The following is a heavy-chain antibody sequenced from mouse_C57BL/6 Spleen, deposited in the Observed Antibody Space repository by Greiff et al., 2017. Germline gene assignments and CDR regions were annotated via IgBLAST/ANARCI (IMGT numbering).Heavy chain of an antibody. CDR2: ISSGGSYT. Sequence: EVKLVESGGDLVKPGGSLTLSCAASGFTFSSYGMSWVRQTPDKRLEWVGTISSGGSYTYYPDSVKGRFTISRDNAKNTLYLQMSSLKSEDTAMYYCARPHSGAYYFDYWGQGTTLTVSS. CDR1: GFTFSSYG. D-gene: IGHD3-1*01. J-gene: IGHJ2*01. V-gene: IGHV5-6*01. CDR3: ARPHSGAYYFDY.